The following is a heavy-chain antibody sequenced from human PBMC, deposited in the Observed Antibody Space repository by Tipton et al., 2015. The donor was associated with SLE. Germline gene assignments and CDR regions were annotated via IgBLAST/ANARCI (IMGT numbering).Heavy chain of an antibody. CDR1: GFTFSSYW. CDR2: IKQDGSEK. CDR3: ARGFGSTYYYDSSGPYNDAFDI. J-gene: IGHJ3*02. V-gene: IGHV3-7*01. D-gene: IGHD3-22*01. Sequence: GSLRLSCAASGFTFSSYWMSWVRQAPGKGLEWVANIKQDGSEKYYVDSVKGRFTISKDNAKNSLYLQMNSLRAEDTAVYYCARGFGSTYYYDSSGPYNDAFDIWGQGTMVTVSS.